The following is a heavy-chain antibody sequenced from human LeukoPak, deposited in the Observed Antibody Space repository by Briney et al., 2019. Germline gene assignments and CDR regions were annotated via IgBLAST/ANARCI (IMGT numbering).Heavy chain of an antibody. J-gene: IGHJ4*02. CDR3: ARELGGHYFDY. CDR1: GFTFSSYS. D-gene: IGHD3-16*01. Sequence: PGGSLRLSCAASGFTFSSYSMNSVRQAPGKGLEWVSSISSSSSYIYYADSVKGRFTISRDNAKNSLYLQMSSVRAEDTAVYYCARELGGHYFDYWGQGTLVTVSS. V-gene: IGHV3-21*04. CDR2: ISSSSSYI.